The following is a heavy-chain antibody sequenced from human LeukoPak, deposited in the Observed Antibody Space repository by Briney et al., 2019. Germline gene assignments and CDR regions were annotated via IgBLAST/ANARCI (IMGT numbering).Heavy chain of an antibody. D-gene: IGHD1-14*01. V-gene: IGHV1-46*01. Sequence: ASVKVSCKASGYTFTNYYMHWVRQAPGQGLEWMGIINPSGGSTTYAQKFQGRVTMTRDTSTSTVYMELSSLRSEDTAVCYCARDTGIASTGYYYRDVWGKGTTVTVSS. CDR1: GYTFTNYY. CDR2: INPSGGST. J-gene: IGHJ6*03. CDR3: ARDTGIASTGYYYRDV.